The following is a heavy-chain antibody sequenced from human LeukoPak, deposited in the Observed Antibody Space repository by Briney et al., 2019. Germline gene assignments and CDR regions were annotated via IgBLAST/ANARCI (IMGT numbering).Heavy chain of an antibody. Sequence: ASVKVSCKASGYSFTGYSVQWLRQAPGQRLQWIGWVNSGNGNTRVSQTFHDGLNFTWDTSASTAYMYLSSLTSQDTAVYYCASGLPYDKWGQGTLVTVSS. CDR3: ASGLPYDK. CDR1: GYSFTGYS. V-gene: IGHV1-3*01. CDR2: VNSGNGNT. D-gene: IGHD3-3*01. J-gene: IGHJ4*02.